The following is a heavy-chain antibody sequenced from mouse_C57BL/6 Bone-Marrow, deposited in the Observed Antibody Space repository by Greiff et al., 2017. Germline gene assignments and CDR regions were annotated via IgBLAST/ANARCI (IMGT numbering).Heavy chain of an antibody. CDR1: GFTFSSYA. D-gene: IGHD1-1*01. Sequence: EVQLVESGGGLVKPGGSLKLSCAASGFTFSSYAMSWVRQTPEKRLEWVATISDGGSYTYYPDNVKGRFTISRDNAKNNLYLQMSHLKSEDTAMYYCARDRDCYYGSSYLYYAMDYWGQGTSVTVSS. V-gene: IGHV5-4*01. J-gene: IGHJ4*01. CDR3: ARDRDCYYGSSYLYYAMDY. CDR2: ISDGGSYT.